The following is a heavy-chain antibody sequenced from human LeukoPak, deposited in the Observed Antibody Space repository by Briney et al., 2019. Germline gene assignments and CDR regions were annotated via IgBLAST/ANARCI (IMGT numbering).Heavy chain of an antibody. CDR3: ARAGFSFSDYYGSFFDY. D-gene: IGHD3-10*01. V-gene: IGHV3-21*01. CDR2: ISSSSSYI. Sequence: GGSLRLSCAASGFTFSSYAMSWVRQAPGKGLEWVSSISSSSSYIYYADSVKGRFTISRDNAKNSLYVQMNSLRVEDTGVYYCARAGFSFSDYYGSFFDYWGQGTLVTVSS. CDR1: GFTFSSYA. J-gene: IGHJ4*02.